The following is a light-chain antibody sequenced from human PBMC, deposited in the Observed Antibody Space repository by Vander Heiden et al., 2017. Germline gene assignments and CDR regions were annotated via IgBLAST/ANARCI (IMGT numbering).Light chain of an antibody. J-gene: IGLJ2*01. CDR1: SSDVGGYNY. Sequence: QSALTQPPSASASPGQSVTISCTGTSSDVGGYNYVSWYQQHPGKAPKLMIYEVSKRPAGVPDGFSGSKSGNTASLTVSGLQAEDEADYYCSSYAGSNNVVFGGGTKLTVL. V-gene: IGLV2-8*01. CDR2: EVS. CDR3: SSYAGSNNVV.